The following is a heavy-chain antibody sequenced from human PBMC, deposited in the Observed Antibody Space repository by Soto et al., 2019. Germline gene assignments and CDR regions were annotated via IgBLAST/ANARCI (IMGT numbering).Heavy chain of an antibody. V-gene: IGHV3-48*02. Sequence: PGGSLRLSCAASGFTFSSYSMNWVRQAPGKGLEWVSYISSSSSTIYYADSVKGRFTISRDNAKNSLYLQMNSLRDEDTAVYYCAGGYSSGWYWFDPWGQGTLVTVSS. CDR3: AGGYSSGWYWFDP. CDR2: ISSSSSTI. CDR1: GFTFSSYS. D-gene: IGHD6-19*01. J-gene: IGHJ5*02.